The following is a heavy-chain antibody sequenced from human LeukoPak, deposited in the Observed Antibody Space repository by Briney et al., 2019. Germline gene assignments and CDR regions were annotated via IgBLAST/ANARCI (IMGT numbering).Heavy chain of an antibody. CDR1: GGSISSGGYY. J-gene: IGHJ6*03. CDR2: IYYSGST. V-gene: IGHV4-31*03. CDR3: AGFRGYYMDV. Sequence: TSETLSLTCTVSGGSISSGGYYWSWIRQHPGKGLEWIGYIYYSGSTYYNPSLKSRVTISVDTSKNQFSLKLSSVAAADTAVYYCAGFRGYYMDVWGKGTTVTVSS.